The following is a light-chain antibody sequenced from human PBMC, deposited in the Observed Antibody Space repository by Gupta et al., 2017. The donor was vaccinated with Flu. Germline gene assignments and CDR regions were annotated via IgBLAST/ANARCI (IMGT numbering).Light chain of an antibody. J-gene: IGLJ2*01. Sequence: HSVLLQPPSASGTPGQRVTISCSVSSSNIERNTVNWYKKVPGTAPTLLIFSNNQRPSGGPDRVSGSKSGTSASLAISGLQSEDEADYYCAAWEDMLNVSVAFGGGTKVTVL. CDR3: AAWEDMLNVSVA. CDR2: SNN. V-gene: IGLV1-44*01. CDR1: SSNIERNT.